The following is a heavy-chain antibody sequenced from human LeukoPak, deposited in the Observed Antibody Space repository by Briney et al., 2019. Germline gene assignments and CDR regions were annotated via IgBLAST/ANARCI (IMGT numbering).Heavy chain of an antibody. Sequence: GGSLRLSCVASGFTFSNSWMSWVRQAPGKGLEWVASIRPDGSQDYYMDFVKGRFTISRGNAENSLFLQMNSLRAEDTAVYFCARLMGTVTTYDFWGQGTLVRVSS. J-gene: IGHJ4*02. D-gene: IGHD1-7*01. V-gene: IGHV3-7*01. CDR2: IRPDGSQD. CDR3: ARLMGTVTTYDF. CDR1: GFTFSNSW.